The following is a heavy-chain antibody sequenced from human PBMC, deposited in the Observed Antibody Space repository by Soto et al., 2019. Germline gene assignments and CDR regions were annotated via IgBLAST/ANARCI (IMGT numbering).Heavy chain of an antibody. Sequence: EVQLLESGGGLVQPGGSLRLSCAASGFTFSSYAMSWVRQAPGKGLEWVSAISGSGGSTYYADSVKGRFTISRGNSKNTLYLQMNSLRAEDTAVYYCAKRGGEMTREDYWGQGTLVTVSS. V-gene: IGHV3-23*01. CDR1: GFTFSSYA. CDR2: ISGSGGST. J-gene: IGHJ4*02. D-gene: IGHD3-16*01. CDR3: AKRGGEMTREDY.